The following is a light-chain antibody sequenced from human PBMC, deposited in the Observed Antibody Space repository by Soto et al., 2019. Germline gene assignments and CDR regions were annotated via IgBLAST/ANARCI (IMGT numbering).Light chain of an antibody. CDR3: SSYAGSNNFGV. CDR2: EVS. V-gene: IGLV2-8*01. CDR1: SSEVGGYNY. Sequence: SVLTQPPSASGSPGQSVTISCTGTSSEVGGYNYVSWYQQHPGKAPKLMIYEVSKRPSGVPDRFSGSKSGNTASLTVSGLQAEDEADYYCSSYAGSNNFGVFGTGTKVTVL. J-gene: IGLJ1*01.